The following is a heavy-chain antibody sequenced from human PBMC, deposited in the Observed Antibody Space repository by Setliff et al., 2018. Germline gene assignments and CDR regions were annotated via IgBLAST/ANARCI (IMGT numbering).Heavy chain of an antibody. J-gene: IGHJ4*02. CDR3: ARDNWGPEY. CDR2: IKQDGSEK. V-gene: IGHV3-7*01. D-gene: IGHD7-27*01. Sequence: ETLSLTCAVYGGSFSGYYWSWIRQPPGKGLEWVANIKQDGSEKYHADSVKGRFTISRDNAKNTLYLQMNGLRAEDTAVYYCARDNWGPEYWGQGTLVTVSS. CDR1: GGSFSGYY.